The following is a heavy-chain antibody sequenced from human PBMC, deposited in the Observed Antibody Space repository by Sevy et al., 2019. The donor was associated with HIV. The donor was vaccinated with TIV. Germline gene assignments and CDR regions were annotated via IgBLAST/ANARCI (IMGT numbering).Heavy chain of an antibody. J-gene: IGHJ4*02. CDR1: GLNVSDYF. CDR3: ARRDVNHQYLMDY. Sequence: GGSLRLSCAASGLNVSDYFMSWIRQAPGKRPEWLSYISYDERDIYYLDSVRGRFSVSRDISKRTLFLQMNDLRPEDTAVYYCARRDVNHQYLMDYWGQGILVTVSS. CDR2: ISYDERDI. V-gene: IGHV3-30*03. D-gene: IGHD2-8*01.